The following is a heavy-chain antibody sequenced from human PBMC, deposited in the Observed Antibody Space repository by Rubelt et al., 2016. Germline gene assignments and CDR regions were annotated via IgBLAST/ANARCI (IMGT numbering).Heavy chain of an antibody. CDR1: GGSISSYY. CDR3: AGDRGDSTGRIDC. Sequence: SISGGSISSYYWSWIRQPPGRGPEWIGYIYNSGGTNQNPSLKSRVTISVDTSKNQFSLNLSSVTAADTAVYYCAGDRGDSTGRIDCWGQGTLVSVSS. D-gene: IGHD3-22*01. J-gene: IGHJ4*02. CDR2: IYNSGGT. V-gene: IGHV4-59*12.